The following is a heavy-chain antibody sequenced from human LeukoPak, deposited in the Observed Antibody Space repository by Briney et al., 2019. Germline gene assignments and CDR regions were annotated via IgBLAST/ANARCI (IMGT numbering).Heavy chain of an antibody. D-gene: IGHD3-10*01. CDR3: ARGGRMVRVIRAPFVDV. Sequence: SETLSLTCAVYGGSFSDCYWSWIRQPPGKGLEWIGEINHSGSTNYNPSLKSRVTISVDTSKNQFSLKLSSVTAADTAVYYCARGGRMVRVIRAPFVDVWGQGTTVTVSS. CDR1: GGSFSDCY. J-gene: IGHJ6*02. CDR2: INHSGST. V-gene: IGHV4-34*01.